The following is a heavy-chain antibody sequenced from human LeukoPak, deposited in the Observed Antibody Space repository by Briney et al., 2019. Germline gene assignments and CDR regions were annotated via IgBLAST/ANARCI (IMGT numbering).Heavy chain of an antibody. D-gene: IGHD3-10*01. Sequence: ASVKVSCKASGYTFTSYGISWVRQAPGQGLEWMGWISAYNGNTNYAQKLQGRVTMTTDTSTSTAYMELRSLRSDDTAVYYCARETYGSGSYYTFFDYWGQGTLVTVSS. J-gene: IGHJ4*02. CDR1: GYTFTSYG. CDR2: ISAYNGNT. V-gene: IGHV1-18*01. CDR3: ARETYGSGSYYTFFDY.